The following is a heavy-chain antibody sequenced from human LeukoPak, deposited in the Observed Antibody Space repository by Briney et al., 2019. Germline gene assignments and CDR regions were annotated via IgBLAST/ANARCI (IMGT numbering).Heavy chain of an antibody. V-gene: IGHV4-31*03. CDR3: ARDGGSQTNYYYYGMDV. CDR2: IYYSGST. CDR1: GGSISSGGYY. Sequence: SETLSLTCTVAGGSISSGGYYWSWIRQHPGTGLEWIGYIYYSGSTYYNPSLKSRVTISVDTSKNQFSLKLSSVTAADTAVYYCARDGGSQTNYYYYGMDVWGKGTTVTVSS. D-gene: IGHD2-15*01. J-gene: IGHJ6*04.